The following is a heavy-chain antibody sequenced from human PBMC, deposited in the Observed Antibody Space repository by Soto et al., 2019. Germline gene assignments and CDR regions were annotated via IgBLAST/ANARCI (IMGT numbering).Heavy chain of an antibody. CDR1: GFTFSSYG. CDR3: ATGPIGEVATMRGHAFDI. CDR2: ISYDGSNK. V-gene: IGHV3-30*03. Sequence: QVQLVESGGGVVQPGRSLRLSCAASGFTFSSYGMHWVRQAPGKGLEWVAVISYDGSNKYYADSVKGRFTISRDNSKNTLYREMNSLRAEEMAVYYCATGPIGEVATMRGHAFDIWGGGTMVTVSS. J-gene: IGHJ3*02. D-gene: IGHD5-12*01.